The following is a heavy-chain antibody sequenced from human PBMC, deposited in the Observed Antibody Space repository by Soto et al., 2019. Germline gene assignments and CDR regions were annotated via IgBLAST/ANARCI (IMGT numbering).Heavy chain of an antibody. CDR1: GDSMTRHY. CDR3: ARTARLLDS. J-gene: IGHJ4*02. D-gene: IGHD6-6*01. Sequence: ASETLSLTCTVSGDSMTRHYWSWVRQPPGKGLECIGYVYYTGITNVNPSLKSRVTVSMDTSKNQFSLKMRSVTAADTAVYYCARTARLLDSWGQGILVTVSS. V-gene: IGHV4-59*11. CDR2: VYYTGIT.